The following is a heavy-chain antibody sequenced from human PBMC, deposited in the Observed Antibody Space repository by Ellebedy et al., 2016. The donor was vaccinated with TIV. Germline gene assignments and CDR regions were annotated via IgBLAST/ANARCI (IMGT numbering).Heavy chain of an antibody. D-gene: IGHD6-13*01. CDR3: ARGALLATGIAAAAPEVYYYGMDV. CDR2: IIPIFGTA. CDR1: GGTFSSYA. V-gene: IGHV1-69*13. J-gene: IGHJ6*02. Sequence: ASVKVSCKASGGTFSSYAISWVRQAPGQGLEWMGGIIPIFGTANYAQKFQGRVTITADESTSTAYMELSSLRSEDTAVYYCARGALLATGIAAAAPEVYYYGMDVWGQGTTVTVSS.